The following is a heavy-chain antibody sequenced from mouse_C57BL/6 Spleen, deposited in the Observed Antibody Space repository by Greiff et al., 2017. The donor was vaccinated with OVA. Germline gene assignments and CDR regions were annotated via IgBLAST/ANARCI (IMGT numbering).Heavy chain of an antibody. CDR3: ARAYGSSPSYFDV. J-gene: IGHJ1*03. D-gene: IGHD1-1*01. CDR2: IDPSDSYT. V-gene: IGHV1-69*01. Sequence: QVQLKESGAELVMPGASVKLSCKASGYTFTSYWMHWVKQRPGQGLEWIGEIDPSDSYTNYNQKFKGKSTLTVDKSSSTAYMQLSSLTSEDSAVYNCARAYGSSPSYFDVWGTGTTVTVSS. CDR1: GYTFTSYW.